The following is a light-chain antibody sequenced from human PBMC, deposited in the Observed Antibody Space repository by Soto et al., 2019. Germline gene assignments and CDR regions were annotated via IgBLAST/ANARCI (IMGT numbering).Light chain of an antibody. Sequence: MTQSPATLSVSPGEGATLSCRASQSVNSNLAWYRHKPGQAPRLLIYRASTRAAGLPDRFSGSGSGTEFTLTISSLQSEDFAVYYCQQYHKWPITFGQGTRLEI. CDR1: QSVNSN. CDR3: QQYHKWPIT. J-gene: IGKJ5*01. V-gene: IGKV3-15*01. CDR2: RAS.